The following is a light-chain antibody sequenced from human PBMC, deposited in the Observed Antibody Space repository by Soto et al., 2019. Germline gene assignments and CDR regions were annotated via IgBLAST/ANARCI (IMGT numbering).Light chain of an antibody. Sequence: QSVLTQPPSVSEAPGQRVTISCTGSSSNIGAGYEAHWYQQVPGTAPKLLIYENNNRPSGVPDRFSGSKSGTSASLAITGLQEEEEVNYYCQSFDSSLSGYVFGTGTKLTVL. J-gene: IGLJ1*01. CDR2: ENN. CDR1: SSNIGAGYE. CDR3: QSFDSSLSGYV. V-gene: IGLV1-40*01.